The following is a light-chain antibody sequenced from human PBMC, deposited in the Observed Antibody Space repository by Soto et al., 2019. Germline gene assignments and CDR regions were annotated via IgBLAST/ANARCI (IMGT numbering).Light chain of an antibody. CDR3: QEAYSFPVT. J-gene: IGKJ5*01. V-gene: IGKV1-12*01. Sequence: DIQMTQSRSSVAACVGDGVTIACRASQGISTYLNWYQQKPGRAAKLLIHTASTIQREVPSRFSVSGSGTDFTLTISSLQPEDFATYYCQEAYSFPVTFGLGTRLEIK. CDR1: QGISTY. CDR2: TAS.